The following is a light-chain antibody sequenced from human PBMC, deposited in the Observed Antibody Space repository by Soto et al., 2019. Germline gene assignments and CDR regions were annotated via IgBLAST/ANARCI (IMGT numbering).Light chain of an antibody. CDR1: QGISSY. J-gene: IGKJ5*01. V-gene: IGKV1-8*01. CDR2: AAS. Sequence: AIRMTQSPSSLSASTGDRVTITCRASQGISSYLAWYQQKPGKAPKLLIYAASTLQSGVPSRFSGSGSGTDFTLTISCLQPEDFGSYYCQQLNSYPMTFGQGTRREIK. CDR3: QQLNSYPMT.